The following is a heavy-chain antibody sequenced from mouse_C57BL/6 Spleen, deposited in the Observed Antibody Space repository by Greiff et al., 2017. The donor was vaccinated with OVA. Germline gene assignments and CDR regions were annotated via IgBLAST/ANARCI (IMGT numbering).Heavy chain of an antibody. CDR1: GYAFSSYW. D-gene: IGHD1-1*01. CDR2: IYPGDGDT. V-gene: IGHV1-80*01. J-gene: IGHJ2*01. CDR3: AREANYYGSSYDYFDY. Sequence: QVQLQQSGAELVKPGASVKISCKASGYAFSSYWMNWVKQRPGKGLEWIGQIYPGDGDTNYNGKFKGKATLTADKSSSTAYMQLSSLTSEDSAVYFCAREANYYGSSYDYFDYWGQGTTLTVSS.